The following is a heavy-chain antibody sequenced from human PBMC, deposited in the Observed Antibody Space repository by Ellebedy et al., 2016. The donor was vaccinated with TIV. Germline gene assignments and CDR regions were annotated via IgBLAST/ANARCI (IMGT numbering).Heavy chain of an antibody. CDR1: GGTFSSYA. CDR3: AGSYYGSGSSRPFDY. J-gene: IGHJ4*02. CDR2: IIPIFGTA. V-gene: IGHV1-69*13. Sequence: SVKVSCXASGGTFSSYAISWVRQAPGQGLEWMGGIIPIFGTANYAQKFQGRVTITADESTSTAYMELSSLRSEDTAVYYCAGSYYGSGSSRPFDYWGQGTLVTVSS. D-gene: IGHD3-10*01.